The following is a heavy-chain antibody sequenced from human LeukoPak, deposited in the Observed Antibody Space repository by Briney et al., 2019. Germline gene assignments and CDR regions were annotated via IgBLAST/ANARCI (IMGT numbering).Heavy chain of an antibody. Sequence: GGSLRVSCATSGFIFSNYWMSWVRQAPGKGLEWVANIKQDGSNKNYVDSVEGRFTISRDNAKNSLYLQMNSLRAEDTALYYCAKGRTSSCYSGLDVWGQGTTVTVSS. CDR3: AKGRTSSCYSGLDV. CDR2: IKQDGSNK. J-gene: IGHJ6*02. V-gene: IGHV3-7*05. CDR1: GFIFSNYW. D-gene: IGHD6-13*01.